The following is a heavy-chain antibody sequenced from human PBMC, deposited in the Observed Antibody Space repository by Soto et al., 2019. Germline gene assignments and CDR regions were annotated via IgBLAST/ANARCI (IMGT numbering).Heavy chain of an antibody. CDR1: GFTFSSYA. D-gene: IGHD3-22*01. CDR2: ISGSGGST. J-gene: IGHJ6*02. Sequence: PGGSLRLSCAASGFTFSSYAMSWVRQAPGKGLEWVSAISGSGGSTYYADSVKGRFTISRDNSKNTLYLQMNSLRAEDTAVYYCVKTWDYYDSSGPGGMDVWGQGTTVTVSS. CDR3: VKTWDYYDSSGPGGMDV. V-gene: IGHV3-23*01.